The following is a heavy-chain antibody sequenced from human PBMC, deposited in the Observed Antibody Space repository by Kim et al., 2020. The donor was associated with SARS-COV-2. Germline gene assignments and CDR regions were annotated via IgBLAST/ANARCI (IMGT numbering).Heavy chain of an antibody. CDR2: INAGNGNT. V-gene: IGHV1-3*01. D-gene: IGHD3-22*01. Sequence: ASVKVSCRASGYTFTTYAMHWVRQAPGQRLEWMGWINAGNGNTGYSQNFQGRVSITRNTTASTIYLEMSSLRSEDTALYYCARDLSLSSGDPQYYFDYWGLGTLVTVSS. J-gene: IGHJ4*02. CDR3: ARDLSLSSGDPQYYFDY. CDR1: GYTFTTYA.